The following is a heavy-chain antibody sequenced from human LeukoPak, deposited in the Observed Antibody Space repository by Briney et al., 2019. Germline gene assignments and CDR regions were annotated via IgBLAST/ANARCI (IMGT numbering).Heavy chain of an antibody. CDR1: GFTFSSYA. V-gene: IGHV3-30-3*01. CDR3: ARALLRRDAFDI. J-gene: IGHJ3*02. D-gene: IGHD2-15*01. CDR2: ISYDGSNK. Sequence: PGGSLRLSCAASGFTFSSYAMHWVRQAPGKGLEWVAVISYDGSNKYYADSVKGRFTISRDNSKNTLYLQMNSLRAEDTAVYYCARALLRRDAFDIWGQGTMVTVSS.